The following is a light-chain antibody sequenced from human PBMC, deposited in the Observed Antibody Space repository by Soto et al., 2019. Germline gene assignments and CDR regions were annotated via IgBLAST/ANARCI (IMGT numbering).Light chain of an antibody. V-gene: IGLV1-44*01. J-gene: IGLJ2*01. CDR1: SSNIGSNT. CDR3: AAWDDSLNGHVV. Sequence: QSVLTQPPSASGTPGQRVTISCSGSSSNIGSNTVNWYQQLPGTAPKLLIYNNNQRPSGVPDRFSGSKSGTSASLAIRGLQSEDEADYYCAAWDDSLNGHVVFGGGTKLTVL. CDR2: NNN.